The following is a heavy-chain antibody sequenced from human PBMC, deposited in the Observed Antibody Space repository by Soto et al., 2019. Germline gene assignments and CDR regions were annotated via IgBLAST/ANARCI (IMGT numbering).Heavy chain of an antibody. CDR2: ISYDGSNK. D-gene: IGHD3-3*01. CDR3: AKIGSYYDFWSAYYRSRNYFDY. Sequence: QVQLVESGGGVVQPGRSLRLSCAASGFTFSSYGMHWVRQAPGKGLEWVAVISYDGSNKYYADSVKGRFTISRDNSKNTLYLQMNSLRAEDTAVYYCAKIGSYYDFWSAYYRSRNYFDYWGQGTLVTVSS. J-gene: IGHJ4*02. CDR1: GFTFSSYG. V-gene: IGHV3-30*18.